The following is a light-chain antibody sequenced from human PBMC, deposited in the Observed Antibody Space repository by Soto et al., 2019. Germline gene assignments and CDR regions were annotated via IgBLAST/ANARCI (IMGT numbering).Light chain of an antibody. CDR3: QQRSSWPRT. V-gene: IGKV3-11*01. J-gene: IGKJ5*01. Sequence: EIVLTQTPATLSLSPGDRVTLSCRASQSVSSSLAWYQQNPGQAPRLLIFDASNRATGIPARFIGSGSGTDFTLTISSLEPEDFAVYYCQQRSSWPRTFGQGTRLEIK. CDR2: DAS. CDR1: QSVSSS.